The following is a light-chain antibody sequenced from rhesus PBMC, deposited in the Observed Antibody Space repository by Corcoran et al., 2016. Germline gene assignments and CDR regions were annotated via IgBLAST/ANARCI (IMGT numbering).Light chain of an antibody. CDR1: RRDIGGYNY. Sequence: QAALTQPRSVSGSPGQSVTSSCTGTRRDIGGYNYVSWYQQHPGTAPKLMIYEVSKRPSGVYDRCSGSKSGHTAYLTISGLQAEDEANYYCCLYAGRFTYIFGAGTRLTVL. V-gene: IGLV2-32*01. CDR3: CLYAGRFTYI. J-gene: IGLJ1*01. CDR2: EVS.